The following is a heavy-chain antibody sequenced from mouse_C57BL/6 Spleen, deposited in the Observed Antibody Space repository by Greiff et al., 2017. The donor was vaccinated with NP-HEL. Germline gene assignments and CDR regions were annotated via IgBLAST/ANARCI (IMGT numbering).Heavy chain of an antibody. J-gene: IGHJ1*03. V-gene: IGHV1-19*01. CDR1: GYTFTDYY. D-gene: IGHD1-1*01. CDR3: ARPYGSSRYFDV. CDR2: INPYNGGT. Sequence: VQLQQSGPVLVKPGASVKMSCKASGYTFTDYYMNWVKQSHGKSLEWIGVINPYNGGTSYNQKFKGKATLTVDKSSSTAYMELNSLTSEDSAVYYCARPYGSSRYFDVWGTGTTVTVSS.